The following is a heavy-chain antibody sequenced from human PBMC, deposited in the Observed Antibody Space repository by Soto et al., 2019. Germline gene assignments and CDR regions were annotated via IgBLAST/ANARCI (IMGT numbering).Heavy chain of an antibody. Sequence: GGSLRLSCAASGFTFSDYYMSWIRQAPGKGLEWVSYISSSSSYTNYADSVKGRFTISRDNAKNSLYLQMNSLRAEDTAVYYCARGGGGDCSGGSCYSDIYYYYYYGMDVWRQGTTVTVSS. CDR1: GFTFSDYY. CDR3: ARGGGGDCSGGSCYSDIYYYYYYGMDV. CDR2: ISSSSSYT. D-gene: IGHD2-15*01. J-gene: IGHJ6*02. V-gene: IGHV3-11*06.